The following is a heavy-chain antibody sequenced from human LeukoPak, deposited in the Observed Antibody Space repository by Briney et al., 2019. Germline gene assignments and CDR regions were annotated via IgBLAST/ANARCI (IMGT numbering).Heavy chain of an antibody. CDR3: ARETYYGSGTTLAY. CDR1: GGSISSCGYY. CDR2: IYYSGST. V-gene: IGHV4-31*03. D-gene: IGHD3-10*01. J-gene: IGHJ4*02. Sequence: SQTLSLTCTVSGGSISSCGYYWSWIRQHPGKGLEWIGYIYYSGSTYYNPSLKSRVTISVDTSKNQFSLKLSSVTAADTAVYYCARETYYGSGTTLAYWGQGTLVTVSS.